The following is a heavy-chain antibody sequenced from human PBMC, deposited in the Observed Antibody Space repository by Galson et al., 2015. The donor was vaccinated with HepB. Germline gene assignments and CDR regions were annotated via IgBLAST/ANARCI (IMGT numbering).Heavy chain of an antibody. CDR1: GYSFTSYW. J-gene: IGHJ3*02. Sequence: QSGAEVKKPGESLKISCKGSGYSFTSYWIGWVRQMPGKGLEWMGIIYPGDSGTRYSPSFQGQVTISADKSISTAYLQWSSLKASDTAMYYCARNHYYDTRHDAFDIWGQGTMVTVSS. D-gene: IGHD3-22*01. CDR3: ARNHYYDTRHDAFDI. V-gene: IGHV5-51*03. CDR2: IYPGDSGT.